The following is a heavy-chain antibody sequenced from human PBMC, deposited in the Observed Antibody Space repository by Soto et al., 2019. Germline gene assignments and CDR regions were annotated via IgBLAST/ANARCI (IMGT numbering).Heavy chain of an antibody. V-gene: IGHV3-30*18. CDR1: GFTFSSYG. CDR3: AKDRSRYTYNWFDP. Sequence: QVQLVESGGGVVQPGRSLRLSCAASGFTFSSYGMHWVRQAPGKGLEWVAVISYDGSNKYYADSVKGRFTISRDNSKNTLYLQMNRLRAEDTAVYYCAKDRSRYTYNWFDPWGQGTLVTVSS. CDR2: ISYDGSNK. J-gene: IGHJ5*02. D-gene: IGHD5-18*01.